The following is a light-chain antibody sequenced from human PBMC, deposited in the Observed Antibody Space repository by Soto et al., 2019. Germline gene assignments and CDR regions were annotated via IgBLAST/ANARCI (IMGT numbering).Light chain of an antibody. Sequence: EIVFTQSPATLSLSPGERATLSCRASQSVSSYLAWYQQKPGQAPSLIIFGASSRATGIPARFSGSGSGTEFNLTISSLQSEDFAVYFCQQYDDWLRLTFGGGTKVDIK. J-gene: IGKJ4*01. CDR3: QQYDDWLRLT. CDR1: QSVSSY. CDR2: GAS. V-gene: IGKV3D-15*01.